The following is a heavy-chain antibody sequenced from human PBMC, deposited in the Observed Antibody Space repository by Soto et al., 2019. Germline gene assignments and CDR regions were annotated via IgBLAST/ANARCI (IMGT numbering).Heavy chain of an antibody. CDR3: VRYCISTTCYPQRDY. V-gene: IGHV3-74*01. CDR2: INSDGSST. CDR1: GFTFSSSG. D-gene: IGHD2-2*01. Sequence: EVQLVESGGGLVQPGGSLRLSCAASGFTFSSSGMHWVRQAPGKGLVWVSRINSDGSSTSYADSVQGRFTISRDNAKNTLHLQMNSMRAEDTAVYYCVRYCISTTCYPQRDYWGKGTLVTVSS. J-gene: IGHJ4*02.